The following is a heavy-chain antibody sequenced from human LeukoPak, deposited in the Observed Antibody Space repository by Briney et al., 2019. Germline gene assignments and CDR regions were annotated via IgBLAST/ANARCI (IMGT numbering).Heavy chain of an antibody. CDR2: IIPIFGTA. Sequence: GASVKVSCKASGGTFSSYAISWVRQAPGQGLEWMGGIIPIFGTANYAQKFQGRVTITADKSTSTAYVELSSLRSEDTAVYYCAREYPGTGSIGGPYYYGMDVWGKGTTVTVSS. CDR1: GGTFSSYA. CDR3: AREYPGTGSIGGPYYYGMDV. D-gene: IGHD3/OR15-3a*01. J-gene: IGHJ6*04. V-gene: IGHV1-69*06.